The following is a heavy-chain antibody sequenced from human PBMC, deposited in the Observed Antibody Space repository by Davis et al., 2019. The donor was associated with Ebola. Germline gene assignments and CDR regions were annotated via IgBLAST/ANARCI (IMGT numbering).Heavy chain of an antibody. J-gene: IGHJ6*02. CDR3: ARLADSGYDNLYYYYGMDV. V-gene: IGHV4-59*08. CDR1: GGSISSYY. Sequence: MPSETLSLTCTVPGGSISSYYWSWIRQPPGKGLEWIGYIYYSGSTDYNPSLKSRVTISVDTSKNQFSLKLSSVTAADTAVYYCARLADSGYDNLYYYYGMDVWGQGTTVTVSS. CDR2: IYYSGST. D-gene: IGHD5-12*01.